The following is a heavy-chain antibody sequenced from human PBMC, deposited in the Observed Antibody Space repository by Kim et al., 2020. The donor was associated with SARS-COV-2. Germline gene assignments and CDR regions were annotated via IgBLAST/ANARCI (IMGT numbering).Heavy chain of an antibody. J-gene: IGHJ6*02. CDR3: ASSGGGYLPTDSVDHYYYYYGMDV. CDR2: IYPGDSDT. D-gene: IGHD3-10*01. Sequence: GESLKISCKGSGYSFTSYWIGWVRQMPGKGLEWMGIIYPGDSDTRYSPSFQGQVTISADKSISTAYLQWSSLKASDTAMYYCASSGGGYLPTDSVDHYYYYYGMDVWGQGTTVTVSS. CDR1: GYSFTSYW. V-gene: IGHV5-51*01.